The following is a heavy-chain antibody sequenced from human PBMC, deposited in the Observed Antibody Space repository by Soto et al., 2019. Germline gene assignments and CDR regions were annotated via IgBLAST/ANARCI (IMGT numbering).Heavy chain of an antibody. Sequence: TVVSLRISCAASGFPFSSYGMHWVRQAPGKGLEWVAVIWYDGSNKYYADSVKGRFTISRDNSKNTLYLQMNSLRAEDTAVYYCARVAARRSALYYFDYWGQGTLVTVSS. CDR3: ARVAARRSALYYFDY. J-gene: IGHJ4*02. CDR1: GFPFSSYG. D-gene: IGHD6-6*01. CDR2: IWYDGSNK. V-gene: IGHV3-33*01.